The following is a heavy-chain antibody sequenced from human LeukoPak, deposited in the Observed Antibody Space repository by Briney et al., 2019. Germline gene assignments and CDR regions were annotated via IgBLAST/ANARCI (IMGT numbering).Heavy chain of an antibody. CDR2: INHSGSA. J-gene: IGHJ3*02. V-gene: IGHV4-34*01. CDR1: GGSFSDYY. D-gene: IGHD1-1*01. Sequence: PSETLSLTCAAYGGSFSDYYWSWIRQPPGKGLEWIGAINHSGSANYNPSLKSRVTISADTSKNQFSLKLSSVTAADTAVYYCARRYDSLGAFDIWGQGTMVTVSS. CDR3: ARRYDSLGAFDI.